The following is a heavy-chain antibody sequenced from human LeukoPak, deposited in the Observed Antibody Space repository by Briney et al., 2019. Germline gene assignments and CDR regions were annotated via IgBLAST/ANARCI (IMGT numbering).Heavy chain of an antibody. Sequence: SETLSLTCTVSGDTFSSVTDYWAWIRQPPGKGLEWIASGDYSGGTYYNPSLESRVAISADMSKNQFSLKLTSVTGADTAVYYCAGERGEEYSSGWYKRNYFDNWGQGIRVTVSS. D-gene: IGHD6-19*01. CDR3: AGERGEEYSSGWYKRNYFDN. CDR1: GDTFSSVTDY. J-gene: IGHJ4*02. CDR2: GDYSGGT. V-gene: IGHV4-39*07.